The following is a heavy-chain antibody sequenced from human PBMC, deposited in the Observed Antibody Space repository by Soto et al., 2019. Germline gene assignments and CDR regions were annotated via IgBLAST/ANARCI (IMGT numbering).Heavy chain of an antibody. J-gene: IGHJ5*02. Sequence: SETLSLTCTVSGGSLSGGSYYWNWIRQPPGKQMEWIGYIYDSGATKYNPSLKSRVTISQDTSKNQFSLKMNSVTPSDTAVYYCARDWGPYWFDPWGQGILVTVSS. V-gene: IGHV4-61*01. CDR2: IYDSGAT. D-gene: IGHD3-16*01. CDR1: GGSLSGGSYY. CDR3: ARDWGPYWFDP.